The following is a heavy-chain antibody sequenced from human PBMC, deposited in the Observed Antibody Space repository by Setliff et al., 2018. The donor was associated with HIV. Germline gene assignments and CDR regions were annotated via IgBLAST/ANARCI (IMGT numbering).Heavy chain of an antibody. D-gene: IGHD2-2*01. Sequence: SETLSLTCAVYGGSFSDTFWTWIRQPPGKGLEWIGSVYYSGTTYYNPSLKSRLRMSVDTSKNQFTLKVISMTAADTAVYYCARLSCSRNSCPFDYWVQGTLVTVSS. CDR1: GGSFSDTF. J-gene: IGHJ4*02. CDR2: VYYSGTT. V-gene: IGHV4-34*10. CDR3: ARLSCSRNSCPFDY.